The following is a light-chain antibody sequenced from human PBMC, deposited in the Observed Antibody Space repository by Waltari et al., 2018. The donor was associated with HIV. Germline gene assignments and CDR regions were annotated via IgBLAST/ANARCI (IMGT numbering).Light chain of an antibody. CDR3: TSRTTNGARWV. CDR1: SNDVGAYNL. CDR2: EVS. J-gene: IGLJ3*02. V-gene: IGLV2-14*01. Sequence: QSALTQPASVSGSPGPSITISCTGTSNDVGAYNLFSWYQHHPGKAPKLIIYEVSYRPSGVSNRFSGSKSDNTASLTISGLQTGDEADYYCTSRTTNGARWVFGGGTQLTVL.